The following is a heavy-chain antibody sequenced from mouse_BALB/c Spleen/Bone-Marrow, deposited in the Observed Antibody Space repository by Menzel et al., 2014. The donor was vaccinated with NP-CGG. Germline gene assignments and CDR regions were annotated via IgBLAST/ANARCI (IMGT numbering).Heavy chain of an antibody. CDR2: IYPGGGDT. J-gene: IGHJ2*01. V-gene: IGHV1-80*01. D-gene: IGHD6-2*01. Sequence: VQLQESGAELVRPGSSVKISCKASGYAFSRYWMNWVKQRPGQGLEWIGQIYPGGGDTNYNGKFKDKATLTADKSSSTAYMQLSSLTSEDSAVCFCARQVVHDYWGYGNTLTVSS. CDR3: ARQVVHDY. CDR1: GYAFSRYW.